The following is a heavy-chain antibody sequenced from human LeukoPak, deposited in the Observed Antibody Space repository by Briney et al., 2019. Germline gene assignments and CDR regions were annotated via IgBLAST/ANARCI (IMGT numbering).Heavy chain of an antibody. CDR3: ARDRSWEIVVVVAATHFWFDP. CDR1: GYTFTGYY. J-gene: IGHJ5*02. V-gene: IGHV1-2*02. Sequence: GASVKVSCKASGYTFTGYYMHWVRQAPGQGLEWMGWINPNSGGTNYAQKFQGRVTMTRDTSISTAYMELSRLRSDDTAVYYCARDRSWEIVVVVAATHFWFDPWGQGTLVTVSS. CDR2: INPNSGGT. D-gene: IGHD2-15*01.